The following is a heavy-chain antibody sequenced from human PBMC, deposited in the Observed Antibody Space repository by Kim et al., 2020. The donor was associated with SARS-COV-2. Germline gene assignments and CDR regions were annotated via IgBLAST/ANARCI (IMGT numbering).Heavy chain of an antibody. V-gene: IGHV7-4-1*02. CDR1: GYTFTSYA. Sequence: ASVKVSCKASGYTFTSYAMNWVRQAPGQGLEWMGWINTNTGNPTYAQGFTGRFVFSLDTSVSTAYLQISSLKAEDTAVYYCASLYYYGSGSYQYYFDYWGQGTLVTVSS. J-gene: IGHJ4*02. D-gene: IGHD3-10*01. CDR2: INTNTGNP. CDR3: ASLYYYGSGSYQYYFDY.